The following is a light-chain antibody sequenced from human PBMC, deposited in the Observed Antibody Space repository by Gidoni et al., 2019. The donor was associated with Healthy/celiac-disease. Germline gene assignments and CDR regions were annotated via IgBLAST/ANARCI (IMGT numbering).Light chain of an antibody. Sequence: EIVLTQSPATLSLSPGERATRSCGASQSVSIIYLAWYQEKPGLAPMLLIYDASSSATCIPDRFSGSGSGTDFSLAICGLEPEDFAVYYCQQYGSSPQTFGQGTKVEIK. CDR3: QQYGSSPQT. V-gene: IGKV3D-20*01. CDR1: QSVSIIY. J-gene: IGKJ1*01. CDR2: DAS.